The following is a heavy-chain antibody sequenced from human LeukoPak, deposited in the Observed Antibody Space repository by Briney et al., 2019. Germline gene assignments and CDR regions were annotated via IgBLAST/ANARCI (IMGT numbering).Heavy chain of an antibody. CDR1: GGSISSYY. CDR2: IYYSGST. CDR3: ARVYGDYPYYYYGMDV. J-gene: IGHJ6*02. Sequence: ETLSLTCTVSGGSISSYYWSWIRQPPGKGLEWIGYIYYSGSTNYNPPLKSRVTISVDTSKNQFSLKLSSVTAADTAVYYCARVYGDYPYYYYGMDVWGQGTTVTVSS. D-gene: IGHD4-17*01. V-gene: IGHV4-59*01.